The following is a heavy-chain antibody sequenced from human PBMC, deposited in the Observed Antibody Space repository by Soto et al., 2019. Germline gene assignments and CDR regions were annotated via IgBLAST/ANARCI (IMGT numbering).Heavy chain of an antibody. V-gene: IGHV1-69*08. CDR3: ARDPDPATVTNDY. J-gene: IGHJ4*02. CDR1: GGTFSSYT. D-gene: IGHD4-17*01. CDR2: IIPILGIA. Sequence: QVQLVQSGAEVKKPGSSVKVSSKASGGTFSSYTISWVRQAPGQGLEWMGRIIPILGIANYAQKFQGRVTITADKSTSTAYMELSSLRSEDTAVYYCARDPDPATVTNDYWGQGTLVTVSS.